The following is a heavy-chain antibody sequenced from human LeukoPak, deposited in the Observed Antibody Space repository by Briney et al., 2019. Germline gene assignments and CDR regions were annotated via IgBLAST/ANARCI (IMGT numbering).Heavy chain of an antibody. Sequence: PGGSLRLSCAASGFTVSSNHMSWVRQAPGKGLEWVSVIYSGGSTYYADSVKGRFTISRDNSKNTLYLQMNSLRAEDTAVYYCARDQSSGWYNWFDPWGQGTLVTVSS. CDR2: IYSGGST. CDR3: ARDQSSGWYNWFDP. J-gene: IGHJ5*02. D-gene: IGHD6-19*01. CDR1: GFTVSSNH. V-gene: IGHV3-53*01.